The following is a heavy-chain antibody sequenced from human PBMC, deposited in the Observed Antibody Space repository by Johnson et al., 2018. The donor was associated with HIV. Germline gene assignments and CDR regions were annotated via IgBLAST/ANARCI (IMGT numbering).Heavy chain of an antibody. CDR3: AKDHGDYDFWSGYYTGAFDI. CDR2: ISYDGSNK. Sequence: QVQLVESGGGLVQPGGSLRLSCAASGFTFSSYAMHWVRQAPGKGLEWVAVISYDGSNKNYADSVKGRFTISRDNSKNTLYLQMNSLRAEDTAVYYGAKDHGDYDFWSGYYTGAFDIWGQGTMVTVSS. CDR1: GFTFSSYA. J-gene: IGHJ3*02. D-gene: IGHD3-3*01. V-gene: IGHV3-30*04.